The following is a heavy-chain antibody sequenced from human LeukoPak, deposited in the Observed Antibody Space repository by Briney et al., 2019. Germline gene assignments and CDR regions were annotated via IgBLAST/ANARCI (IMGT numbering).Heavy chain of an antibody. V-gene: IGHV3-7*05. D-gene: IGHD3-10*01. CDR1: GFTFSIHW. Sequence: GGSLRLSCAASGFTFSIHWTSWVRQAPGKGLEWVANINQDGSQKYYVDSVRGRFSISRDNAKNSLYLQMNSLRVEDTAVYYCARSNREFASGSGDYWGQGTLVTVSS. CDR2: INQDGSQK. J-gene: IGHJ4*02. CDR3: ARSNREFASGSGDY.